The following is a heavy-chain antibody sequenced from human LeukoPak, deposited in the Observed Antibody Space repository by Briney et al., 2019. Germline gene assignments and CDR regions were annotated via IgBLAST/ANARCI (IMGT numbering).Heavy chain of an antibody. J-gene: IGHJ6*02. D-gene: IGHD2-2*02. CDR3: ARDQYDVVVPAAIPYYYYGMDV. CDR1: GFTFIDYY. V-gene: IGHV3-11*01. CDR2: ISSSGSTI. Sequence: GSLRRSCAASGFTFIDYYWIWSRQAAAKGRQWVSYISSSGSTIYYSDSGKGRFTISRDNAKNSLYLQMNSLRAEDTAVYYCARDQYDVVVPAAIPYYYYGMDVWGQGTTVTVSS.